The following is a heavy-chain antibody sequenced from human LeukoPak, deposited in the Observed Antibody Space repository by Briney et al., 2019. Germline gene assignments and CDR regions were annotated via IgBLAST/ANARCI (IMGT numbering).Heavy chain of an antibody. Sequence: SETLSLTCTVSGGSISSGSYYWSWIRQPAGKGLEWIGRIYTSGSTNYNPSLKSRVTISVDTSKNQFSLKLSSVTAADTAVYYCASRHLGYCSSTSCPPGYFDYWGQGTLSPSPQ. CDR3: ASRHLGYCSSTSCPPGYFDY. CDR1: GGSISSGSYY. D-gene: IGHD2-2*01. V-gene: IGHV4-61*02. CDR2: IYTSGST. J-gene: IGHJ4*02.